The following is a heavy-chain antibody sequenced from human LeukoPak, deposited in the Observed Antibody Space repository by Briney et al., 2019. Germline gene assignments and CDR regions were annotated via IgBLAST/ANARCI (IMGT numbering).Heavy chain of an antibody. CDR1: GFTFDDYA. J-gene: IGHJ4*02. Sequence: GGSLRLSCAVSGFTFDDYAMHWVRQAPGKGLEWVSLISGDGGSTYYADSVKGRFTISRDNSKNSLYLQMNSLRTEDTALYYCALIAVAGTPFDYWGQGTLVTVSS. V-gene: IGHV3-43*02. CDR2: ISGDGGST. CDR3: ALIAVAGTPFDY. D-gene: IGHD6-19*01.